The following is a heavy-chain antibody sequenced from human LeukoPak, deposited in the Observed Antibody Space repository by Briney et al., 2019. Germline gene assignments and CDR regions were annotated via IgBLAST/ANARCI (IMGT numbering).Heavy chain of an antibody. V-gene: IGHV4-4*02. CDR2: VYHSGST. J-gene: IGHJ6*03. CDR3: ARDNGGTAMAYYYYYYMDV. D-gene: IGHD5-18*01. Sequence: PSETLSLTCAVSGGSISSSNWWSWVRQPPEKGLEWIGEVYHSGSTSYNPSLKSRVTISVDKSKNQFSLKLSSVTAADTAVYYCARDNGGTAMAYYYYYYMDVWGKGTTVTISS. CDR1: GGSISSSNW.